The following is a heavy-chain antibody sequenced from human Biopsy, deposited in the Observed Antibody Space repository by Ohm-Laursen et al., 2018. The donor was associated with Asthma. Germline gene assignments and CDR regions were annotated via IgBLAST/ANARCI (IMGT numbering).Heavy chain of an antibody. J-gene: IGHJ6*02. CDR2: ISPIFGSS. CDR1: GGMFGNYA. Sequence: SVKVSCKASGGMFGNYAISWVRQAPGLGLEWMGGISPIFGSSNYAQRFQGRVTITADIFTRTVYMELSGLRFDDTAIYYCARPSPNRDILHYYYHMDVWGQGTTVIVSS. V-gene: IGHV1-69*06. CDR3: ARPSPNRDILHYYYHMDV. D-gene: IGHD3-3*02.